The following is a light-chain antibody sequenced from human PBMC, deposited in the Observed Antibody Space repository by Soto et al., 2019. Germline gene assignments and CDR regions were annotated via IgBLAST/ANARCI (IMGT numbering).Light chain of an antibody. J-gene: IGKJ2*01. V-gene: IGKV1-39*01. CDR2: RAS. Sequence: DIQMTQSPSSLSASVGDRVTITCRASQSISNYLNWYQQKPGKAPKLLIYRASSLQSGVPSEFSGSGSGTDFTLTISSLEPEDFAVYYCQQRSNWPVTFGQGTKLEIK. CDR1: QSISNY. CDR3: QQRSNWPVT.